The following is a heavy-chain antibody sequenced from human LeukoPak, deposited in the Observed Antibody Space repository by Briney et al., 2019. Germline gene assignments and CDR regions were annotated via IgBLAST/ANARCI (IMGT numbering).Heavy chain of an antibody. CDR1: GFIFNKFS. CDR2: INDIGVHI. V-gene: IGHV3-21*01. CDR3: ARGHYGYWFDP. J-gene: IGHJ5*02. Sequence: GGSLRLSCAASGFIFNKFSMNWVRQALGTGLEWVSSINDIGVHIYYADSVKGRFTISRDNAKNSLYLQMNSLRVEDTAVYYCARGHYGYWFDPWGQGTLVTVSS. D-gene: IGHD4-17*01.